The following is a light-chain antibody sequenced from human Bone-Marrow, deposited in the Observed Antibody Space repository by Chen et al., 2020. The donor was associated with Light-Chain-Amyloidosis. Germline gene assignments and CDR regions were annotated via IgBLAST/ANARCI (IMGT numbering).Light chain of an antibody. CDR2: DAS. V-gene: IGKV1-33*01. Sequence: DIQMTQSPSSLSASVGDRVTITCQANQDIDNYLNWYQQKPGKAPNLLIYDASNLETGVPSRFSGRGSGTHFTLTISSLQHEDFATYFCQQYDSLPLTFGGGTKIETK. CDR3: QQYDSLPLT. J-gene: IGKJ4*01. CDR1: QDIDNY.